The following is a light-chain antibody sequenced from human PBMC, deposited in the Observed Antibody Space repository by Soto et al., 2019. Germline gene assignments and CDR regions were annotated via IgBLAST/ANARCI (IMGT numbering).Light chain of an antibody. CDR3: QQYGGSPGT. J-gene: IGKJ1*01. CDR1: QSVSSNY. V-gene: IGKV3-20*01. Sequence: EIVLTQSPGTPSLSLGERATLSCRASQSVSSNYLAWYQQKPGQARRILIHGASSRATGIPDRFSGSGSGTDFTLTISRLEPEDSGVYYCQQYGGSPGTFGQGTKVDIK. CDR2: GAS.